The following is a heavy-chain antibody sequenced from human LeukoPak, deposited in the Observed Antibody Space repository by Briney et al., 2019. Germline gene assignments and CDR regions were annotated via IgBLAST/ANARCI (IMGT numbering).Heavy chain of an antibody. CDR3: ARDGDYGFEY. D-gene: IGHD4-17*01. CDR1: GFTFSSCA. V-gene: IGHV3-23*01. Sequence: GGSLRLSSAASGFTFSSCAMSWVRQAPGKGLEWVSTISSSATSTYYADSVKGRFTISRDNSKDTLYLQMNSLRAEDTAIYYCARDGDYGFEYWGQGTLVTVSS. J-gene: IGHJ4*02. CDR2: ISSSATST.